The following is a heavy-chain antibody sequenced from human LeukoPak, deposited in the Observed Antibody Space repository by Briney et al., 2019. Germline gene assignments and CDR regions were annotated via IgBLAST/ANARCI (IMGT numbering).Heavy chain of an antibody. CDR3: ARTGTTFDY. D-gene: IGHD1-1*01. Sequence: GGSLRLSCAASGFSFSSYWMNWVRQAPGKGLEWVAKIKQDGSQNYYVDSVKGRFTISRDNAKNSLYLQMNSLRAEDTAVYYCARTGTTFDYWGQGTLVTVSS. CDR1: GFSFSSYW. J-gene: IGHJ4*02. CDR2: IKQDGSQN. V-gene: IGHV3-7*03.